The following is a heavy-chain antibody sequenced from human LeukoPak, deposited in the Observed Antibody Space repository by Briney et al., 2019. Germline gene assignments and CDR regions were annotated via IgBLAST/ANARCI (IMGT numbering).Heavy chain of an antibody. CDR2: ISYDGSNK. CDR3: AKDELRFLEWLLSRMDV. CDR1: GFTFSSYG. V-gene: IGHV3-30*18. Sequence: RSLRLSCAASGFTFSSYGMHWVRQAPGKGLEWVAVISYDGSNKYYADSVKGRFTISRDNSKNTLYLQMNSLRAEDTAVYYCAKDELRFLEWLLSRMDVWGQGTTVTVSS. D-gene: IGHD3-3*01. J-gene: IGHJ6*02.